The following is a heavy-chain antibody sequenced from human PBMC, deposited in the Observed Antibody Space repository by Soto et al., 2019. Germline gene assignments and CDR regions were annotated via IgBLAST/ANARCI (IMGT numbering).Heavy chain of an antibody. V-gene: IGHV3-23*01. D-gene: IGHD1-1*01. Sequence: EVQLLESGGGLVQPGGSLRLSCAASGFTFSTYAINWVRQAPGNGLEWVSAISGSGGSIHYADSVKGRFTISRDNSKNPLYLQMNSLIYEDTAVYHCVKGYWKGDVWGQGTTVTVSS. CDR3: VKGYWKGDV. CDR2: ISGSGGSI. J-gene: IGHJ6*02. CDR1: GFTFSTYA.